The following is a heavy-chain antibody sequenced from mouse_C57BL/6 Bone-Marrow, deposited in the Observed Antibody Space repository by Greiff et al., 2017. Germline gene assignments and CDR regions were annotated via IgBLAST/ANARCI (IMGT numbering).Heavy chain of an antibody. V-gene: IGHV1-81*01. CDR2: IYPRSGNT. J-gene: IGHJ1*03. CDR3: ARGDFYYSDV. Sequence: QVQLQQSGAELARPGASVKLSCKASGYTFTSYGISWVKQRTGQGLEWIGEIYPRSGNTYYNEKFKGKATLTADKASSTAYMELRSLTSEDSAVYFCARGDFYYSDVWGTGTTVTVSS. D-gene: IGHD2-3*01. CDR1: GYTFTSYG.